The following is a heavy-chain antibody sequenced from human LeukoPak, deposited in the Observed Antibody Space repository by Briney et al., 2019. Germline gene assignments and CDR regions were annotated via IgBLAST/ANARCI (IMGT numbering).Heavy chain of an antibody. CDR3: VKPYTYGSWYFDQ. D-gene: IGHD3-10*01. CDR1: GFVFSDYG. J-gene: IGHJ4*02. V-gene: IGHV3-30*02. Sequence: PGGSLRLSCAASGFVFSDYGMHWVRQAPGKGLEWVAFILYDGSNEFYADSVTGRFTISRDNSNDTVFLQMISLSVEDTAMYFCVKPYTYGSWYFDQWGQGTLVIVSS. CDR2: ILYDGSNE.